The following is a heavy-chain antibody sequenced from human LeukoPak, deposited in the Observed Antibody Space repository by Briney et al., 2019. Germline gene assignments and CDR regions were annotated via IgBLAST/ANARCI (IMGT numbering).Heavy chain of an antibody. Sequence: ASVKVSCKASGYTFTGYYMNWVRQAPGQGLEWMGWINPNSGGTNYAQKFQGRVTMTRDTSITTAHMELSRLRSGDTAVYYCARDSCSSTSCLSIDDYWGQGTLVTVSS. D-gene: IGHD2-2*01. CDR3: ARDSCSSTSCLSIDDY. CDR2: INPNSGGT. J-gene: IGHJ4*02. CDR1: GYTFTGYY. V-gene: IGHV1-2*02.